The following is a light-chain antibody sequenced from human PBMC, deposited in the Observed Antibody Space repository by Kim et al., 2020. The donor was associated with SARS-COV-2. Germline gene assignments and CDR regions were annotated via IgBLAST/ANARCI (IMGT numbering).Light chain of an antibody. V-gene: IGKV4-1*01. J-gene: IGKJ1*01. CDR2: WAS. CDR1: QSCLYSADNSNY. CDR3: QQYYSDVRT. Sequence: ATINCKSSQSCLYSADNSNYLAWYQQKPGQPPKLLIYWASTRETGVPDRFSGSGSGTNFTLTISSLQVEDVAIYSCQQYYSDVRTFGQGTKVDIK.